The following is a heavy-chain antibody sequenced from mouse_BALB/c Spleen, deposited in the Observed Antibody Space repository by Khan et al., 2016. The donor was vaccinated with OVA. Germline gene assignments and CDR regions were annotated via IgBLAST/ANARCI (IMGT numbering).Heavy chain of an antibody. Sequence: QLQQPGAELVRPGASVKLSCKASGFNIKDYYMHWVKQRPEQGLVWIGRIDPENGNTIYDPKFQGKASITSDTSSNTAYLQLSSLTSEDTAVYYCTRDGYSPWFAYWGQGTLVTVSA. V-gene: IGHV14-1*02. J-gene: IGHJ3*01. CDR1: GFNIKDYY. D-gene: IGHD2-3*01. CDR2: IDPENGNT. CDR3: TRDGYSPWFAY.